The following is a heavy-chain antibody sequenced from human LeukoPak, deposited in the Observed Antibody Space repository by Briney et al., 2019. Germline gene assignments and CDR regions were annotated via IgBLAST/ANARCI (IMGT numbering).Heavy chain of an antibody. D-gene: IGHD6-19*01. Sequence: SETLSLTCTVSGGSISSYYWSWIRQPPGKGLEWIGYIYYSGSTNYNPSLKSRVTISVDTSKDQFSLKLSSVTAADTAVYYCARAFSLAVVGPFDPWGQGTLVTVSS. CDR1: GGSISSYY. CDR3: ARAFSLAVVGPFDP. CDR2: IYYSGST. J-gene: IGHJ5*02. V-gene: IGHV4-59*01.